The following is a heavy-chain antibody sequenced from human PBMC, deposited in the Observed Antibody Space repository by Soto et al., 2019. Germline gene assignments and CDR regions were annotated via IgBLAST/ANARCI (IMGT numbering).Heavy chain of an antibody. CDR1: GYTFTSYA. CDR3: ARIAVVPAARIKNYYYGMDV. J-gene: IGHJ6*02. D-gene: IGHD2-2*01. V-gene: IGHV1-3*01. Sequence: QVQLVQSGAEVKKPGASVKVSCKASGYTFTSYAMHWVRKAPGQRLEWMGWINAGNGNTKYSQKFQGRVTITRDTSAITAYMELSSLRSEDTAVYYCARIAVVPAARIKNYYYGMDVWGQGTTVTVSS. CDR2: INAGNGNT.